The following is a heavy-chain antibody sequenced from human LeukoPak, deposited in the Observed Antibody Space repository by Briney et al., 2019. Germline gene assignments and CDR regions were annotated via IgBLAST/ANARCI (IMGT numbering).Heavy chain of an antibody. CDR1: GFTFSSYS. CDR2: ISSSSSYI. CDR3: ARDGDFWSGYYPDHDAFDI. V-gene: IGHV3-21*01. J-gene: IGHJ3*02. D-gene: IGHD3-3*01. Sequence: GGSLRLSCAASGFTFSSYSMNWVRQAPGKGLEWVSSISSSSSYIYYADSVKGRFTISRDNAKNSLYLQMNSLRAEDTAVYYCARDGDFWSGYYPDHDAFDIWGQGTMVTVSS.